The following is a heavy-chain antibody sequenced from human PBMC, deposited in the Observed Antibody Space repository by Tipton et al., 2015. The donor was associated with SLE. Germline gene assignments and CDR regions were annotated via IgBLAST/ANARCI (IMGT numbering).Heavy chain of an antibody. V-gene: IGHV4-59*01. J-gene: IGHJ4*02. D-gene: IGHD6-13*01. CDR1: GFTFSSYA. Sequence: LRLSCAASGFTFSSYAMSWIRQPPGKGLEWIGYIYYSGGTNYNSSLKSRVTISVDTSKNQFSLKLSSVTAADTAVYYCARDLGSSGSFDYWGQGTLVTVSS. CDR3: ARDLGSSGSFDY. CDR2: IYYSGGT.